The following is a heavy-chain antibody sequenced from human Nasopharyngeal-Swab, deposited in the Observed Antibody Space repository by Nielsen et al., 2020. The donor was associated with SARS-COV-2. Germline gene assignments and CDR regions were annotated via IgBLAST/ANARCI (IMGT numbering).Heavy chain of an antibody. V-gene: IGHV1-46*01. J-gene: IGHJ5*02. CDR1: GYTFTRYH. CDR3: ARGGDPREVVAATDCFDP. D-gene: IGHD2-15*01. CDR2: INPGGGSA. Sequence: ASVKVSCKASGYTFTRYHIHWVRQAPGQGLEWMGIINPGGGSARYSQNFQGRVTMTRDTSTSTVYMELSSLRSEDTAVYYCARGGDPREVVAATDCFDPWGQGTLVTVSS.